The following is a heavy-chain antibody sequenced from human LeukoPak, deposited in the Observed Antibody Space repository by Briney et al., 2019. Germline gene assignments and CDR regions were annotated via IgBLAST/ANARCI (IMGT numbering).Heavy chain of an antibody. D-gene: IGHD1-26*01. CDR2: INHSGST. V-gene: IGHV4-34*01. CDR1: GGSFSGYY. Sequence: KPSETLSLTCAVYGGSFSGYYWSWIRQPPGKGLEWIGEINHSGSTNYNPSLKSRVTISVDTSKNQFSLKLSSVTAADTAIYYCASLPQIRGEGYWGQGTLVTVSS. J-gene: IGHJ4*02. CDR3: ASLPQIRGEGY.